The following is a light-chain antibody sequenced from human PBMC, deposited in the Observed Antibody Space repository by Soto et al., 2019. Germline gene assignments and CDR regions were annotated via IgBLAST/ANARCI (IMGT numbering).Light chain of an antibody. V-gene: IGLV2-23*02. CDR2: DVS. J-gene: IGLJ1*01. CDR1: SSDFGSHYL. CDR3: CSYAGSSTFYV. Sequence: QSVLTQPASGSGSPGQSIAISCTGNSSDFGSHYLVSWYQQQSGKVPKLIIYDVSSRPSGVSNHFSGSKSGNTASLTISGLQAEDEADYYCCSYAGSSTFYVFGTGTKVTVL.